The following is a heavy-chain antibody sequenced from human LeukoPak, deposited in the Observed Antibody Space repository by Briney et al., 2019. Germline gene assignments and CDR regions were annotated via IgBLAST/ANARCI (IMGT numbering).Heavy chain of an antibody. CDR2: INHSGST. CDR1: GESFSGYY. V-gene: IGHV4-34*01. CDR3: ARGVFGVVTS. J-gene: IGHJ4*02. D-gene: IGHD3-3*01. Sequence: SETLSLTCAVYGESFSGYYWSWIRQPPGKGLEWIGEINHSGSTNYNPSLKSRVTISVDTSKNQFSLKLSSVTAADTAVYYCARGVFGVVTSWGQGTLVTVSS.